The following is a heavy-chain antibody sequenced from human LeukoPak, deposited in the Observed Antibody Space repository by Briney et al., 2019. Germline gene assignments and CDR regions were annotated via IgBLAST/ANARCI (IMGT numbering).Heavy chain of an antibody. CDR2: ISRDESNK. J-gene: IGHJ6*02. Sequence: GGSLRLSCAASGFFVTTYGIHWVRQAQGKGLGWVAVISRDESNKYYGDSVKGRFTISRDNSKNTLYLHMNSLRAEDTAVYYCARVRYCSGGSCYFYNAMDVWGQRTTVTVSS. CDR1: GFFVTTYG. V-gene: IGHV3-30*03. CDR3: ARVRYCSGGSCYFYNAMDV. D-gene: IGHD2-15*01.